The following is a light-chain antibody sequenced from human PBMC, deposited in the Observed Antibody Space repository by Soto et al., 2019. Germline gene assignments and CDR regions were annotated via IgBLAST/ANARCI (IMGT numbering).Light chain of an antibody. CDR3: QQTYRTPLT. Sequence: DIRMTQSPSSLSASVGDRVTITCRASQSIGGYLNWYQQKPGKAPKLLIYAASSLHSGVPSRFSGSGSGTDFTLTISSLQPEDFATYSCQQTYRTPLTFGGGTKVEIK. CDR2: AAS. V-gene: IGKV1-39*01. CDR1: QSIGGY. J-gene: IGKJ4*01.